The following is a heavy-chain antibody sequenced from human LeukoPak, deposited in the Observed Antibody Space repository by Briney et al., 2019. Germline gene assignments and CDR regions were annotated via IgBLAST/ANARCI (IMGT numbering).Heavy chain of an antibody. Sequence: GDSLKISCKVSGYSFTSQWIGWVRQMPGKGLEWMGIIYLGDSDTRYSPSFEGQVTMSVDKSISTAYLQWSSLKASDTAMYYCARVSRGDTSGYYSPGFDYWGQGTLVTVSS. V-gene: IGHV5-51*03. CDR2: IYLGDSDT. CDR3: ARVSRGDTSGYYSPGFDY. D-gene: IGHD3-22*01. J-gene: IGHJ4*02. CDR1: GYSFTSQW.